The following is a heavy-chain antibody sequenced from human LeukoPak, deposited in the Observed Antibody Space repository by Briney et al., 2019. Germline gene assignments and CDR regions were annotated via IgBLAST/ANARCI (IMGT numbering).Heavy chain of an antibody. V-gene: IGHV1-2*02. J-gene: IGHJ4*02. Sequence: GASVKVSCKASGYTFTGYYMHWVRQAPGQGLEWMGWINPNSGGTNYAQKLQGRVTMTTDTSTSTAYMELRSLRSDDTAVYYCARDYDILTGYHNEDYWGQGTLVTVSS. CDR1: GYTFTGYY. CDR2: INPNSGGT. D-gene: IGHD3-9*01. CDR3: ARDYDILTGYHNEDY.